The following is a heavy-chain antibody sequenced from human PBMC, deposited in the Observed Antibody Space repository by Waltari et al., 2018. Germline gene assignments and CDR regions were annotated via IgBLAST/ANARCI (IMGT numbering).Heavy chain of an antibody. CDR1: GGTFSSYA. CDR3: ARADSGIAAAAPSWYMDV. CDR2: IIPFLGIA. D-gene: IGHD6-13*01. Sequence: QVQLVQSGAEVKKPGSSVKVSCKASGGTFSSYAISWVRQAPGQGLEWMGGIIPFLGIANYAQKFQGRVTITADESTSTAYMELSSLRSEDTAVYYCARADSGIAAAAPSWYMDVWGKGTTVPVSS. V-gene: IGHV1-69*04. J-gene: IGHJ6*03.